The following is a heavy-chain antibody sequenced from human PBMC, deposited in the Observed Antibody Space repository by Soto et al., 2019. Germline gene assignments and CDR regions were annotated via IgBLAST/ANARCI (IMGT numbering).Heavy chain of an antibody. CDR3: ARDTPIMVRGVIYYYYYGMDV. J-gene: IGHJ6*02. Sequence: ASVKVSCKASGYTFTSYAMHWVRQAPGQRLEWMGWINAGNGNTKYSQKFQGRVTITRDTSASTAYMELSSLRSEDTAVYYCARDTPIMVRGVIYYYYYGMDVWAKGPRSPSP. CDR1: GYTFTSYA. D-gene: IGHD3-10*01. CDR2: INAGNGNT. V-gene: IGHV1-3*01.